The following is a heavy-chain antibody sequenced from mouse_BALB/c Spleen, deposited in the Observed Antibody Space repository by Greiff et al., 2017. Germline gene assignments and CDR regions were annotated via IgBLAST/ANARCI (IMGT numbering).Heavy chain of an antibody. V-gene: IGHV3-6*02. Sequence: ESGPGLVKPSQSLSLTCSVTGYSITSGYYWNWIRQFPGNKLEWMGYISYDGSNNYNPSLKNRISITRDTSKNQFFLKLNSVTTEDTATYYCANQLGRRAWFAYWGQGTLVTVSA. J-gene: IGHJ3*01. CDR1: GYSITSGYY. CDR3: ANQLGRRAWFAY. CDR2: ISYDGSN. D-gene: IGHD4-1*02.